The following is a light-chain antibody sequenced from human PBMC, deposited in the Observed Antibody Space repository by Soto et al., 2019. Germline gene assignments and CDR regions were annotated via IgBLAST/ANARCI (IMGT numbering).Light chain of an antibody. CDR3: SSYTRNTALV. CDR2: EVT. CDR1: SIDIGPYDY. V-gene: IGLV2-14*01. Sequence: QSVLTQPASVSGSPGQSITISCTGTSIDIGPYDYVSWYQQHPGKAPKLMIYEVTNRPSGVSHRFSGSKSGSTASLTISGLQAEDEADYYCSSYTRNTALVFGPGTQLTVL. J-gene: IGLJ1*01.